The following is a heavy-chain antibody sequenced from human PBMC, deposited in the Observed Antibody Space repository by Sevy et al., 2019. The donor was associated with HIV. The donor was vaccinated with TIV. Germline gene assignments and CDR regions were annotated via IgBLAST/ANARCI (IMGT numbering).Heavy chain of an antibody. J-gene: IGHJ6*02. CDR3: ARDGHYEFWSGYYYYYGMDV. V-gene: IGHV1-18*01. CDR1: GYTFTSYG. D-gene: IGHD3-3*01. Sequence: ASVKVSCKASGYTFTSYGISWVRQAPGQGLEWMGWISAYNGNTNYAQKLQGRVTMTTDTSTSTAYMELRSLRSDDTAVYYCARDGHYEFWSGYYYYYGMDVWGQGTTVTVSS. CDR2: ISAYNGNT.